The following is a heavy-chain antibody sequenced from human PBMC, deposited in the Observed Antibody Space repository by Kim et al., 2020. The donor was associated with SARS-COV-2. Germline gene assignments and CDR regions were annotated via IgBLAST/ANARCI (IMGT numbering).Heavy chain of an antibody. D-gene: IGHD6-6*01. V-gene: IGHV3-53*01. J-gene: IGHJ5*02. Sequence: ADSVKGRFTISRDDSKNTLYLQMNTLRAEDTAMYYCARFGGTGSSIWFDPWGLGTLVTVSS. CDR3: ARFGGTGSSIWFDP.